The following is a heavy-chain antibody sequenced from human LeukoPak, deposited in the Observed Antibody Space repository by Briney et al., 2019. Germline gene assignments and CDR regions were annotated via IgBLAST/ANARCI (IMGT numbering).Heavy chain of an antibody. D-gene: IGHD3-10*01. J-gene: IGHJ3*02. Sequence: SETLSLTCTVSGGSISSYYWSWIRQPAGKGLEWIGRIYTSGSTNYNPSLKSRVTMSVDTSKNQFSLKLSSVTAADTAVYYCARGHRFGKSAHAFDIWGQGTMVTVSS. CDR3: ARGHRFGKSAHAFDI. V-gene: IGHV4-4*07. CDR2: IYTSGST. CDR1: GGSISSYY.